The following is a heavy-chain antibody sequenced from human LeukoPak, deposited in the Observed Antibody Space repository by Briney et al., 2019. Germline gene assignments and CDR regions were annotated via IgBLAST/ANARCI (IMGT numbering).Heavy chain of an antibody. CDR2: INSDGSST. CDR3: ARDLSDFWNGWEYYFDY. CDR1: GFTFSSYW. Sequence: QTGGSLRLSCAASGFTFSSYWMHWVRQAPGKGLVWVSRINSDGSSTSYADSVRGRFTISRDNAKSTLYLQMNSLRAEDTAVCYCARDLSDFWNGWEYYFDYWGQGTLVTVSS. V-gene: IGHV3-74*01. D-gene: IGHD3-3*01. J-gene: IGHJ4*02.